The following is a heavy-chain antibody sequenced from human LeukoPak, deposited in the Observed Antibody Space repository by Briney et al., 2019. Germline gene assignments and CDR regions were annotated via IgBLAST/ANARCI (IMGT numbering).Heavy chain of an antibody. CDR1: GASLSSYY. CDR3: ERREGSHYSVDI. CDR2: IYYSGVT. D-gene: IGHD2-21*01. J-gene: IGHJ6*02. V-gene: IGHV4-59*08. Sequence: SESLSLTCTVSGASLSSYYWSWIRLSPGKGLEWIGSIYYSGVTNFNPSLKRRLAISVDTSRKLFSLILSSMTAADTARYYCERREGSHYSVDIWGQGTTVTVSS.